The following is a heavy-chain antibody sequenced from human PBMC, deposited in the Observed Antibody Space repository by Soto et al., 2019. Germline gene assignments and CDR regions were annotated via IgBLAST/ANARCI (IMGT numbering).Heavy chain of an antibody. D-gene: IGHD3-10*01. CDR2: INYVGRTS. CDR3: ARFRRNYFDY. Sequence: SETLSLTCTVSGDSMSGFYWSWIRQTPGKGLEWIGYINYVGRTSYYSPSLQSRVTISLDSSKNQFSLVLSSVTAADTAVFFCARFRRNYFDYWGQGTQVTVSS. V-gene: IGHV4-59*01. J-gene: IGHJ4*02. CDR1: GDSMSGFY.